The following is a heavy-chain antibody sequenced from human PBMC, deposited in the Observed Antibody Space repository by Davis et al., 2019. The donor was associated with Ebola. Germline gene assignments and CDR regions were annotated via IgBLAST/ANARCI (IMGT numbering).Heavy chain of an antibody. D-gene: IGHD6-19*01. CDR2: INNDGTST. CDR1: GFTFSSYW. V-gene: IGHV3-74*01. J-gene: IGHJ4*02. Sequence: GESLKISCAASGFTFSSYWMHWVRQPPGKGLVWVSRINNDGTSTSYADSVKGRFTISRDNSKNTLYLQMNSLRAEDTAVYYCAGAGYSSGWNFDYWGQGIPVTVSS. CDR3: AGAGYSSGWNFDY.